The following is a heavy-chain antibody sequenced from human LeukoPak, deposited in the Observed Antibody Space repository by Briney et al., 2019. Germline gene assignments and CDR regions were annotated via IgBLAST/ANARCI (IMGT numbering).Heavy chain of an antibody. CDR3: AKDIGYPGGYFDY. Sequence: GGSLRLSCAASGFTFNIYAMNWVRQAPGKGLEWVSAISGSGVNTYYADSVKGRFTISRDDTLYLQMNSLRAEDTAVYYCAKDIGYPGGYFDYWGQGTLVTVSS. V-gene: IGHV3-23*01. CDR2: ISGSGVNT. CDR1: GFTFNIYA. D-gene: IGHD5-18*01. J-gene: IGHJ4*02.